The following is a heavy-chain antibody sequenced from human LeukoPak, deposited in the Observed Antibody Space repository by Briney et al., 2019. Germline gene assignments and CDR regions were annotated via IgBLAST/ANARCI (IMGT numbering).Heavy chain of an antibody. CDR1: GGFISSSSYY. D-gene: IGHD6-19*01. J-gene: IGHJ4*02. Sequence: SETLSLTCTVSGGFISSSSYYWGWIRQPPGKGLEWIGSIYYSGSTYYNPSLKSRVTISVDTSKNQFSLKLSSVTAADTAVYYCARASYSSGPKVDYWGQGTLVTVSS. V-gene: IGHV4-39*07. CDR3: ARASYSSGPKVDY. CDR2: IYYSGST.